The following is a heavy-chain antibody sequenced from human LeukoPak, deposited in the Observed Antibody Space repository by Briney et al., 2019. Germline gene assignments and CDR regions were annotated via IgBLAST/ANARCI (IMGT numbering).Heavy chain of an antibody. V-gene: IGHV3-33*01. D-gene: IGHD3-10*01. J-gene: IGHJ5*01. CDR3: ARHPGNYHTSGSYYDS. CDR1: GFTFSSYG. Sequence: PGGSLRLTCAASGFTFSSYGFHWVRQAPGKGLEWVALIWYDGSHKYYADSVKGRFTISRDDSKNTLYLQMDSLRAEDTAIYFCARHPGNYHTSGSYYDSWGQGTLVTVSS. CDR2: IWYDGSHK.